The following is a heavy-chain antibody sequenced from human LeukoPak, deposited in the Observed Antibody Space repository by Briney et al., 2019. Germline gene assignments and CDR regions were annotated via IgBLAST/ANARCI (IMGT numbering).Heavy chain of an antibody. CDR2: IYYSGST. D-gene: IGHD2-2*01. V-gene: IGHV4-39*07. J-gene: IGHJ4*02. Sequence: SETLSLTCTVSGGSISSSSYYWGWIRQPPGKGLEWIGSIYYSGSTYYNPSLKSRVTISVDTSKNQFSLKLSSVTAADTAVYYCARLRLGYCSSTSCYWRDYWGQGTLVTVSS. CDR1: GGSISSSSYY. CDR3: ARLRLGYCSSTSCYWRDY.